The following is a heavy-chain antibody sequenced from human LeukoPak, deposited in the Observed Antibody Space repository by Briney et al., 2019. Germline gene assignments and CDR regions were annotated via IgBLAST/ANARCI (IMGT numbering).Heavy chain of an antibody. CDR3: AREDMTAVTTRWAFYM. V-gene: IGHV3-30*04. CDR1: RFTFSNFA. J-gene: IGHJ3*02. Sequence: GGSLRLSCAASRFTFSNFAMHWVRQAPAKGLEWVAVISYDGSIKYYADSVKCRVTIARDHSKNTLYLQVNSLRAEDTAVYYCAREDMTAVTTRWAFYMGGRGSMVTVS. D-gene: IGHD4-17*01. CDR2: ISYDGSIK.